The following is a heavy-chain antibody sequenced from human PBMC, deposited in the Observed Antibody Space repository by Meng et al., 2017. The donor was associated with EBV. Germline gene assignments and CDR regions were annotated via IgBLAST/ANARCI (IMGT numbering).Heavy chain of an antibody. J-gene: IGHJ4*02. CDR1: GGTFRSDA. CDR2: LIPMSDAP. V-gene: IGHV1-69*01. Sequence: QVHLVQSVAEVRKPGSSGKGSCKTSGGTFRSDAISWVRQAPGQGLEWMGGLIPMSDAPHYAQKFQGRVTITADESTSTHYMDLSGLRSEDTAVYYCASESGRGFTPDYWGQGTLVTVSS. CDR3: ASESGRGFTPDY. D-gene: IGHD3-10*01.